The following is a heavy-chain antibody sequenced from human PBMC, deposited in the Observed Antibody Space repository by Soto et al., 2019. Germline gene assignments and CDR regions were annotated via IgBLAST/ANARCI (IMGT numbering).Heavy chain of an antibody. CDR2: MSSSGSDT. D-gene: IGHD5-12*01. CDR1: GFTFSDYY. J-gene: IGHJ4*02. V-gene: IGHV3-11*05. CDR3: ARSLRGYSGYSGY. Sequence: QVQLVESGGGLVKPGGCLRLSCAASGFTFSDYYMSWIRQAPGKGLEWVSYMSSSGSDTNYADSVKGRFTVSRDNAKNALYLQMNSLRAEDTAVYYGARSLRGYSGYSGYWGQGTLVTVSS.